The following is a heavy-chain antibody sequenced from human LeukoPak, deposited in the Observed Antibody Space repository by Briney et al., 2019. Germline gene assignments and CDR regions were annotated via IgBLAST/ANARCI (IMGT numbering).Heavy chain of an antibody. CDR1: GFTVSSNY. CDR3: AKDKGTYWFDY. V-gene: IGHV3-30*18. Sequence: GGSLRLSCAASGFTVSSNYMSWVRQAPGKGLEWVAVISYDGSSEYYADSVEGRFTISRDNSKNTVYLQMNSLRPDDTAVYYCAKDKGTYWFDYWGQGSLVTVSS. D-gene: IGHD1-7*01. J-gene: IGHJ4*02. CDR2: ISYDGSSE.